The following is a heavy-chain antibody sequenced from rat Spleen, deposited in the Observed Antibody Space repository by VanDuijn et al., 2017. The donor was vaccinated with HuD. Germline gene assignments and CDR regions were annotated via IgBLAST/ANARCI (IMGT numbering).Heavy chain of an antibody. J-gene: IGHJ4*01. V-gene: IGHV5-19*01. D-gene: IGHD1-1*01. CDR1: GFTFSNYG. Sequence: EVQLVESGGGLVQPGRSLRLSCAASGFTFSNYGMHWIRQAPTKGLEWVASISPSGYNTFYRDSVKGRFTISRDNAKSSLYLQMDSLRSADTATYYCTRHEYYEMDAWGQGASVTVSS. CDR2: ISPSGYNT. CDR3: TRHEYYEMDA.